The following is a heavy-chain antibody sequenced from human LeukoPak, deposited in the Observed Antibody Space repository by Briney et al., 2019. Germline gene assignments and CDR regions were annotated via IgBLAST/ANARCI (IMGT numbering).Heavy chain of an antibody. CDR3: ARGPSDIVVVVAATDIGYNWFDP. V-gene: IGHV3-48*04. J-gene: IGHJ5*02. CDR1: GFTFSSYS. CDR2: ISSSSSTI. D-gene: IGHD2-15*01. Sequence: PGGSLRLSCAASGFTFSSYSMNWVRQAPGKGLEWVSYISSSSSTIYYADSVKGRFTISRDNAKNSLYLQMNSLRAEDTAVYYCARGPSDIVVVVAATDIGYNWFDPWGQGTLVTVSS.